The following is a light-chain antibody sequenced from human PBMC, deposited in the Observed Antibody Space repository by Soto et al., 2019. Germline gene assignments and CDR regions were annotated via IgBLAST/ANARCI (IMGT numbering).Light chain of an antibody. CDR3: QQYEIYPIT. V-gene: IGKV1-5*03. Sequence: DIQMTQSPSTLSASVGDRVTITCRASQNINSWLAWYQQKPGKAPKLLIYKASNLESGVPSRFSGSGSGTEFTLTISSLQPDDFAAYYCQQYEIYPITFGQGTRLEIK. CDR2: KAS. J-gene: IGKJ5*01. CDR1: QNINSW.